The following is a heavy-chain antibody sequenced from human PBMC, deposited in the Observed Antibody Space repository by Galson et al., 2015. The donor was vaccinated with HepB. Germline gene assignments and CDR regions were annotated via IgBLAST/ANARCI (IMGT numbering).Heavy chain of an antibody. CDR2: IIPIFGTA. CDR1: GGTFSSYA. D-gene: IGHD3-10*01. Sequence: VKVSCKASGGTFSSYAISWVRQAPGQGLEWMGGIIPIFGTANYAQKFQGRVTITADKSTSTAYMELSSLRSEDTAVYYCARGGGDSLETPVRDNWFDPWDQGTLVTVSS. J-gene: IGHJ5*02. CDR3: ARGGGDSLETPVRDNWFDP. V-gene: IGHV1-69*06.